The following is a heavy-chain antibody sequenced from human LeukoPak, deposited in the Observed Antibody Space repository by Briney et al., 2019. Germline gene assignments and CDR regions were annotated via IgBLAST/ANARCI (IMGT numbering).Heavy chain of an antibody. CDR1: GGSISGFY. Sequence: SETLSLTCTVSGGSISGFYWGWIRQPPGKGLEWIGFIYYSGSTYYNPSLTSRGTISVDTSKNQFSLKLSSVTAADTAVYYCARHCSSTICLHRNCFDLWGQGTLVTVSS. D-gene: IGHD2-2*01. V-gene: IGHV4-59*08. J-gene: IGHJ5*02. CDR3: ARHCSSTICLHRNCFDL. CDR2: IYYSGST.